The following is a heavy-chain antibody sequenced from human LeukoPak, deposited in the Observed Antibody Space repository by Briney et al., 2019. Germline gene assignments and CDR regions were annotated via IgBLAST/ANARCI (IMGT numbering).Heavy chain of an antibody. CDR1: GFTFSSYW. J-gene: IGHJ4*02. V-gene: IGHV3-7*01. D-gene: IGHD6-13*01. CDR3: AREAAAGSFDY. Sequence: GGSLRLSCAASGFTFSSYWMSWVRLAPGKGLEWVANIKQDGSEKYYVDSVKGRFTISRDNAKNSLYLQMNSLRAEDTAVYYCAREAAAGSFDYWGQGTLVTVSS. CDR2: IKQDGSEK.